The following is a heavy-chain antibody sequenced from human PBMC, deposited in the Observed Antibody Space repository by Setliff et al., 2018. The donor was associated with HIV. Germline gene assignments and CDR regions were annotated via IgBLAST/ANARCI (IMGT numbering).Heavy chain of an antibody. V-gene: IGHV3-7*01. D-gene: IGHD3-10*01. CDR1: GFAFFTYW. CDR3: ARDRVESLWFGDLNYMDV. Sequence: LRLSCAASGFAFFTYWMSWVRQAPGKGLEWVANIKQDGSEKYYVDSVKGRFSISRDNAKNSLYLQMNSLRAEDTAVYYCARDRVESLWFGDLNYMDVWGKGTTVTVSS. CDR2: IKQDGSEK. J-gene: IGHJ6*03.